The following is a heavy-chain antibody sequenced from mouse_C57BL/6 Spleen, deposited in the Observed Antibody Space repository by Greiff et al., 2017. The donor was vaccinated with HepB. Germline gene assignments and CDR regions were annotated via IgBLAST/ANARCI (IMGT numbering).Heavy chain of an antibody. CDR1: GYTFTSYW. Sequence: QVQLQQPGAELVKPGASVKMSCKASGYTFTSYWITWVKQRPGQGLEWIGDIYPGSGSTNYNEKFKSKATLTVDTSSSTAHMQLSSLTSEDSAVYYCARSDYGSSYSYFDYWGQGTTLTVSS. D-gene: IGHD1-1*01. CDR2: IYPGSGST. CDR3: ARSDYGSSYSYFDY. V-gene: IGHV1-55*01. J-gene: IGHJ2*01.